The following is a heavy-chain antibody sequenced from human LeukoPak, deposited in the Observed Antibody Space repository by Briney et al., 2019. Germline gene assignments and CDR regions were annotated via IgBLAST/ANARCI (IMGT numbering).Heavy chain of an antibody. CDR1: GYTFSSYA. V-gene: IGHV1-69*13. J-gene: IGHJ4*02. D-gene: IGHD3-22*01. CDR3: AREDPGYKDYYDSSGSWDSFDY. Sequence: GASVKVSCKASGYTFSSYAISWVRQAPGQGLEWMGGIIPIFGTANYAQKFQGRVTITADESTSTAYMELSSLRSEDTAVYYCAREDPGYKDYYDSSGSWDSFDYWGQGTLVTVSS. CDR2: IIPIFGTA.